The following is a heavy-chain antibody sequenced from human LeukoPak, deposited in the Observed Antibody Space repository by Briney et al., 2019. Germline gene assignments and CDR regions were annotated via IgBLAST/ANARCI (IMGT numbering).Heavy chain of an antibody. CDR1: GYTFTGYY. D-gene: IGHD1-14*01. CDR2: INPNSGST. CDR3: ARDGRSGYYYYYYMDV. J-gene: IGHJ6*03. Sequence: ASVKVSCKASGYTFTGYYMHWVRQAPGQGLEWMGWINPNSGSTNYAQKFQGRVTMTRDTSISTAYMELSRLRSDDTAVYYCARDGRSGYYYYYYMDVWGKGTTVTVSS. V-gene: IGHV1-2*02.